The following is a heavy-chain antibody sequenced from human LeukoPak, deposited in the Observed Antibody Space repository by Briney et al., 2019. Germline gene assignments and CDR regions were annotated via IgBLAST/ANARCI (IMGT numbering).Heavy chain of an antibody. D-gene: IGHD6-13*01. J-gene: IGHJ5*02. V-gene: IGHV4-4*08. Sequence: SETLSLTCTVSGGSISNYYWGWIRQPPGKGLEWIGNIYPTGSTYYNPSLKSRVTISVDTSKNQFSLKVSSVSVADTAVYYCARAYSSSWYWNWFDPWGQGTLVTVSS. CDR3: ARAYSSSWYWNWFDP. CDR1: GGSISNYY. CDR2: IYPTGST.